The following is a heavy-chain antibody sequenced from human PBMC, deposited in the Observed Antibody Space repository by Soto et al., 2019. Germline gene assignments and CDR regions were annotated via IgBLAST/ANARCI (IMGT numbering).Heavy chain of an antibody. D-gene: IGHD2-15*01. J-gene: IGHJ5*02. CDR2: IYYSGST. CDR3: ARDVGYCSGGSCYPGWFGP. V-gene: IGHV4-31*03. CDR1: GGSISGGGYY. Sequence: PSETLSLTCTVSGGSISGGGYYWSWIRQHPGKGLEWIGYIYYSGSTYYNPSLKSRVTISVDTSKNQFSLKLSSVTAADTAVYYCARDVGYCSGGSCYPGWFGPWGQGTLVTVSS.